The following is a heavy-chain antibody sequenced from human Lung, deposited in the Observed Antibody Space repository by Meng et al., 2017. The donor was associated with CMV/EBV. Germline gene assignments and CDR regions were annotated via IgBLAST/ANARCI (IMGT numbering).Heavy chain of an antibody. J-gene: IGHJ1*01. D-gene: IGHD3-10*01. CDR1: GDSITNHNW. CDR3: LRRSGGSV. Sequence: VPVRESGPALGKPSETLALTCAVSGDSITNHNWWAWVRQPPGKGLEWIGEIPHRGSSAYNPSLKSRVSMSIDKSKNQFSLKLTSVTAADTAVYHCLRRSGGSVWGQGTLVTVSS. V-gene: IGHV4-4*02. CDR2: IPHRGSS.